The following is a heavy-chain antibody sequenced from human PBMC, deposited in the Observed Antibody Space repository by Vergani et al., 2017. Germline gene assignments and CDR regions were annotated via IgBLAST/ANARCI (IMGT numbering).Heavy chain of an antibody. V-gene: IGHV1-69*13. CDR1: GGTFSSYA. CDR3: ARGSSDGDYPGRYYGMDV. Sequence: QVQLVQSGAEVKKPGSSVKVSCKASGGTFSSYAISWVRQAPGQGLEWMGRIIPIFGTANYAQKFQGRVTITADESTSTAYMELSSLRSEDTAVYYCARGSSDGDYPGRYYGMDVWDQGTTVTVSS. J-gene: IGHJ6*02. D-gene: IGHD4-17*01. CDR2: IIPIFGTA.